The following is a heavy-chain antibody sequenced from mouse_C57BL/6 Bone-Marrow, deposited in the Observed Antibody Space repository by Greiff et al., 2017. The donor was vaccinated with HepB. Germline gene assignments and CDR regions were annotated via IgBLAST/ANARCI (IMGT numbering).Heavy chain of an antibody. J-gene: IGHJ4*01. D-gene: IGHD4-1*01. CDR1: GYAFSSYW. Sequence: QVQLQQSGAELVKPGASVKISCKASGYAFSSYWMNWVKQRPGKGLEWIGQIYPGDGDTNYNGKFKGKATLTADKSSSTAYMQLSSLTSEDSAVYFCARTLNWGYYYAMDYWGQGTSVTVSS. CDR3: ARTLNWGYYYAMDY. CDR2: IYPGDGDT. V-gene: IGHV1-80*01.